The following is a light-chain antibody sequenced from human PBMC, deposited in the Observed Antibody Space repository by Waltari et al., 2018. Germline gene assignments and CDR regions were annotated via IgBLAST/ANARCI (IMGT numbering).Light chain of an antibody. Sequence: DIQMTQSPSSLSASVGDRVTITCRASQGISNYLAWYQQKPGKVPKLLIYAASTLQSGVPSRFSGRGSGTEFTLTISSLQPEDGATYYFQKYNSAPPTFGQGKRLEIK. CDR2: AAS. CDR3: QKYNSAPPT. V-gene: IGKV1-27*01. CDR1: QGISNY. J-gene: IGKJ5*01.